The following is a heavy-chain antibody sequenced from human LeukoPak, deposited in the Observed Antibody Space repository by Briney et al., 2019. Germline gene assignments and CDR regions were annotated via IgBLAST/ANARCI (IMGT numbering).Heavy chain of an antibody. Sequence: SETLSLTCAVYGGSFSGYYWSWIRQPPGKGLEWIGSFWHSGGTHYNPSLKNRVTISVDTSKNQFSLKLTSVTAADTAVYYCARLSGTTLSYWGQGSLVTVSS. V-gene: IGHV4-34*01. CDR3: ARLSGTTLSY. J-gene: IGHJ4*02. D-gene: IGHD1-7*01. CDR2: FWHSGGT. CDR1: GGSFSGYY.